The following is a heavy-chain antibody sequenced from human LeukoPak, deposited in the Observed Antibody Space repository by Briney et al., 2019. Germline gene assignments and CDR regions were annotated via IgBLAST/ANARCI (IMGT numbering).Heavy chain of an antibody. V-gene: IGHV4-34*01. Sequence: SETLSLTCAVYGGSFSGYYWSWIRQPPGKGLEWIGEINHSGSTNYNPSLKSRVTISVDTSKNQFSLKLSSVTAADTALYYCARRHCSSTSCPNWFDPWGQGTLVTVSS. CDR1: GGSFSGYY. CDR3: ARRHCSSTSCPNWFDP. J-gene: IGHJ5*02. D-gene: IGHD2-2*01. CDR2: INHSGST.